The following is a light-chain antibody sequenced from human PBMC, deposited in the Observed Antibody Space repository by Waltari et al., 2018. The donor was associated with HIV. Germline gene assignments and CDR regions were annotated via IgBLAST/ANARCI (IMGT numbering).Light chain of an antibody. CDR1: KDIKND. J-gene: IGKJ1*01. V-gene: IGKV1-6*01. CDR3: LQEYKFPRT. CDR2: AAS. Sequence: AIQLTQSPPSLAASVGDRVTITCRAGKDIKNDGDWNKQKPGKAPKVLSFAASSVQSGVPARFSGSGSGTDFTRTISSLQPEDFATYYCLQEYKFPRTFGQGTKVEIK.